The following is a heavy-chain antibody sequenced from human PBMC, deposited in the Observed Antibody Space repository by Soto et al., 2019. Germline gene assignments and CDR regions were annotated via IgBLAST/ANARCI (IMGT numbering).Heavy chain of an antibody. CDR2: IYHSGST. V-gene: IGHV4-4*02. CDR1: GGTISSNW. CDR3: ASVRGGYYYAMDV. D-gene: IGHD3-10*02. Sequence: SETLSLTCTVSGGTISSNWWSWVRQPPGKGLEWIGEIYHSGSTNYNPSLKSRVTISVDKSKNQFPLKLSSVTAADTAVYYCASVRGGYYYAMDVWGQGTTVTVSS. J-gene: IGHJ6*02.